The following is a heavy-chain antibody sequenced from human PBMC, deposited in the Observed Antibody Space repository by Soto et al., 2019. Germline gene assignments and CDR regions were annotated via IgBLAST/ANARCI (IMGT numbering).Heavy chain of an antibody. CDR2: ISSSSSYT. CDR3: ARLVVVTAIFDY. CDR1: GFTFSSYY. Sequence: PGGSLRLSCAASGFTFSSYYMSWIRQAPGKGLEWVSYISSSSSYTNYADSVKGRFTISRDNAKNSLYLQMNSLRAEDTAVYYCARLVVVTAIFDYWGQGTLVTSPQ. V-gene: IGHV3-11*03. J-gene: IGHJ4*02. D-gene: IGHD2-21*02.